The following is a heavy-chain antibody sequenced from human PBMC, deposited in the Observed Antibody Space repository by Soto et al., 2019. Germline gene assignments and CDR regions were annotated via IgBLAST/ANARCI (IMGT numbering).Heavy chain of an antibody. J-gene: IGHJ6*02. CDR1: GFTFSSYA. Sequence: EVQLLESGGGLVQPGGSLRLSCAASGFTFSSYAMSWVRQAPGKGLEWVSAISGSGGSTYYADSVKGRFTISRDNSKNTLYLQMNSLRVEDTAVYYCATDEAWYSSSSVPYGMYVWGQGTTVTVSS. CDR3: ATDEAWYSSSSVPYGMYV. D-gene: IGHD6-6*01. V-gene: IGHV3-23*01. CDR2: ISGSGGST.